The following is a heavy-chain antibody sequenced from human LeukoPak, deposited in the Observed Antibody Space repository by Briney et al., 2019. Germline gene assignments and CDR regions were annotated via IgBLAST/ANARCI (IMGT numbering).Heavy chain of an antibody. D-gene: IGHD3-10*01. CDR2: TYSGGST. Sequence: GGSLRLSCAASGFTLSSNYMNWVRQAPGKGLEWVSVTYSGGSTYYADSVKGRFTISRDNPKNTLYLQMNSLRVEDTAVYYCVLRGVITDAFDIWGQGTMVTVSS. CDR1: GFTLSSNY. J-gene: IGHJ3*02. CDR3: VLRGVITDAFDI. V-gene: IGHV3-53*01.